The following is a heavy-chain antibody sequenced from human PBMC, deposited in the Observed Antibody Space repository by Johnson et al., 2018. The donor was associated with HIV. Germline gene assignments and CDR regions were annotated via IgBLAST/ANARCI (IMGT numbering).Heavy chain of an antibody. CDR1: GFTFSSFA. V-gene: IGHV3-30*04. D-gene: IGHD3-3*01. Sequence: QVQLVESGGGVVQPGRSLRLSCAASGFTFSSFAIHWVRQAPGKGLEWVAVVADDGGYKDYADSVKGRFTVSRDNSRDTLYLQMNSLRSEDTAVYYCTRDPYFSDAFDIWGQGTMVTAFS. CDR2: VADDGGYK. CDR3: TRDPYFSDAFDI. J-gene: IGHJ3*02.